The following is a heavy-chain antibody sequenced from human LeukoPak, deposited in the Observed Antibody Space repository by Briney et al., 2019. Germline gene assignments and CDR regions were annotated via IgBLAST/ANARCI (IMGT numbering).Heavy chain of an antibody. Sequence: GGSLRLSCAASGFTFSLYSMNWVRQAPGKGLEWVSSISSSSTYIYYAASVKGRFTISRGNAKNSLYLQMNSLRAEDTAVYYCARDAGYCSGGSCYFDYWGQGTLVTVSS. V-gene: IGHV3-21*01. CDR2: ISSSSTYI. CDR3: ARDAGYCSGGSCYFDY. J-gene: IGHJ4*02. D-gene: IGHD2-15*01. CDR1: GFTFSLYS.